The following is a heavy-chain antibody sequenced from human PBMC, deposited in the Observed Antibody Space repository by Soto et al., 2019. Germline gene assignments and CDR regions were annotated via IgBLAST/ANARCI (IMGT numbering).Heavy chain of an antibody. CDR1: GFTFSNYA. J-gene: IGHJ4*02. CDR3: AKDQGSSWYEIDY. CDR2: ISGSGGST. V-gene: IGHV3-23*01. Sequence: PGGSLRLSCAASGFTFSNYAVTWVRQAPGKGLEWVSTISGSGGSTYYAEYVKGRFTISRDNSKNTLYQQMNSLRAEDTAVYYCAKDQGSSWYEIDYWGQGTLVTVSS. D-gene: IGHD6-13*01.